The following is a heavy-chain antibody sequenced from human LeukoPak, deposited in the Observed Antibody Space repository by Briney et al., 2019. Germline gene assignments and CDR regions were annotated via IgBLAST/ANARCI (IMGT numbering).Heavy chain of an antibody. CDR1: GFTFDDYA. CDR3: AKEPGPFYYYYYTDV. J-gene: IGHJ6*03. V-gene: IGHV3-9*01. CDR2: ISWNSGSI. Sequence: GGSLRLSCAASGFTFDDYAMHWVRQAPGKGLEWVSGISWNSGSIGYADSVKGRFTISRDNAKNSLYLQMNSLRAEDTALYYCAKEPGPFYYYYYTDVWGKGTTVTVSS.